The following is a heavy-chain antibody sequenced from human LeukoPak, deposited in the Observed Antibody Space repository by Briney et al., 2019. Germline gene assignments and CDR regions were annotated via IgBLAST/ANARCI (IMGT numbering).Heavy chain of an antibody. CDR3: ASTIDGYNYLGY. V-gene: IGHV1-46*01. CDR2: INPSGGST. Sequence: GASVKVSCKASGYTFTSYYVHWVRQAPGQGLEWMGIINPSGGSTSYAQKFQGRVTMTRDTSTSTVYMELSSLRSEDTAVYYCASTIDGYNYLGYWGQGTLVTVSS. D-gene: IGHD5-24*01. CDR1: GYTFTSYY. J-gene: IGHJ4*02.